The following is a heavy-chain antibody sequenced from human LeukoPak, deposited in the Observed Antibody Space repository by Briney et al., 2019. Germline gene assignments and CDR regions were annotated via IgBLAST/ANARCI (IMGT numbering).Heavy chain of an antibody. CDR2: INSDGSST. J-gene: IGHJ4*02. V-gene: IGHV3-74*01. D-gene: IGHD3-22*01. CDR3: ARDYYDSSGYYPGDY. Sequence: GGSLRLSCAASGFTFSSYSMNWVRQAPGKGLVWVSRINSDGSSTSYADSVKGRFTISRDNAKNTLYLQMNSLRAEDTAVYYCARDYYDSSGYYPGDYWGQGTLVTVSS. CDR1: GFTFSSYS.